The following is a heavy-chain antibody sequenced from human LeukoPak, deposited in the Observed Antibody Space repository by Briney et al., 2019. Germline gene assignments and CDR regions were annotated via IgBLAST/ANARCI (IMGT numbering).Heavy chain of an antibody. CDR3: ARHGCSGVGCYFYDF. V-gene: IGHV5-51*01. CDR2: IYPGDSDT. CDR1: RYSFTTYW. J-gene: IGHJ4*02. Sequence: HGESLKISCKGSRYSFTTYWIGWVRQMPGKGLEWMGIIYPGDSDTRYSPSFQGQVTISVDKSISTAYLQWSSLKASDTAMYYCARHGCSGVGCYFYDFWGQGTLVTVSS. D-gene: IGHD2-15*01.